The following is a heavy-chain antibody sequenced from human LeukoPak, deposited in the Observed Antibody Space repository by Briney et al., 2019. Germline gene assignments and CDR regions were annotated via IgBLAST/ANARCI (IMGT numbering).Heavy chain of an antibody. D-gene: IGHD6-6*01. J-gene: IGHJ5*01. CDR1: VYIFTKYG. V-gene: IGHV1-18*01. Sequence: ASVKVSCKASVYIFTKYGFTWVRQAPGQGLEWMGWISAYDGYTNHAQKFQGRVTMTTDSSTTTAYMELRSLRSDDTAVYYCARVLGSIVARLGWFDSWGQGTLVTVSS. CDR2: ISAYDGYT. CDR3: ARVLGSIVARLGWFDS.